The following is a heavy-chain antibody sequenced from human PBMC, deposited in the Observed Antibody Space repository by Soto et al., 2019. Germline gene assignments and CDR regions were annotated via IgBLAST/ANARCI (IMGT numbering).Heavy chain of an antibody. CDR3: AKDGGREGYFGNWFDR. CDR2: IIPIFGTT. V-gene: IGHV1-69*15. Sequence: QVQLVQSGAEVKKPGSSVKASCKASGGTFSNYAITWVRQAPGQGLEWLGRIIPIFGTTDHAQKFQGGVTIAADESMTTDYNERSSLSSHNTAVYYCAKDGGREGYFGNWFDRWGQGTLVTGSS. J-gene: IGHJ5*02. CDR1: GGTFSNYA. D-gene: IGHD2-15*01.